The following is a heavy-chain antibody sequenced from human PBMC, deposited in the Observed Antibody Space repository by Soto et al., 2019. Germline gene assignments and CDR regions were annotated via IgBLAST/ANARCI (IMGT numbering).Heavy chain of an antibody. V-gene: IGHV3-48*02. Sequence: EVQLVESGGDLVQRGGSLRLSCAASGFTFNIYSMNWVRKAPGKGLEWFSYITSDTKTIKYADSVKGRFTISRDNAKNSVYLQMNSLRDEDTDVYYCARSVEGQIDSWGQGIVVTVSS. CDR2: ITSDTKTI. CDR1: GFTFNIYS. J-gene: IGHJ4*02. D-gene: IGHD1-1*01. CDR3: ARSVEGQIDS.